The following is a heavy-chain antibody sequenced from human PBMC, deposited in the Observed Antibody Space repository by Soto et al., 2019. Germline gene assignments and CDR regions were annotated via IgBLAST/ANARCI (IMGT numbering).Heavy chain of an antibody. D-gene: IGHD2-21*01. CDR2: IIPILGIA. V-gene: IGHV1-69*02. CDR1: GGTFSSYT. Sequence: SVKVSCKASGGTFSSYTISWVRQAPGQGLERMGRIIPILGIANYAQKLQGRVTITADKSTSTAYMELSSLRSEDTAVYYCARGRYCGGDCYLDAFDIWGQGTMVTVS. CDR3: ARGRYCGGDCYLDAFDI. J-gene: IGHJ3*02.